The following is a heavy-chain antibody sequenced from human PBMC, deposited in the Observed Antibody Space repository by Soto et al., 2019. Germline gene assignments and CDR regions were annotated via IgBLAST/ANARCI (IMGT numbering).Heavy chain of an antibody. CDR2: IIPIFGTA. D-gene: IGHD2-21*01. V-gene: IGHV1-69*13. Sequence: ASVKVSCKASGGTFSSYAISWVRQAPGQGLEWMGGIIPIFGTANYAQKFQGRVTITADESTSTAYMELSSLRSEDTAVYYCARVLSLRDNAFDIWGQGTMVTVSS. J-gene: IGHJ3*02. CDR1: GGTFSSYA. CDR3: ARVLSLRDNAFDI.